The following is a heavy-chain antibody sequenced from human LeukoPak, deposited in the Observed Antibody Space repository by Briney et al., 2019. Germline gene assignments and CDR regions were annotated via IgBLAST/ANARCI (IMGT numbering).Heavy chain of an antibody. CDR2: ISSSSSYI. J-gene: IGHJ4*02. Sequence: GGSLRLSCAASGFTFSSYSMNWVRQAPGKGLEWVSSISSSSSYIYYADSVKGRFTISRDNAKNSLYLQMDSLRAEDTAVYYCAREPEWLLRRGPFDYWGQGTLVTVSP. CDR1: GFTFSSYS. CDR3: AREPEWLLRRGPFDY. D-gene: IGHD5-12*01. V-gene: IGHV3-21*01.